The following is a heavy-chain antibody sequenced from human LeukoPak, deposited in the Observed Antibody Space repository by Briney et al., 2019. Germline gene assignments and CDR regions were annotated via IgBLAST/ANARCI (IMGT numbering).Heavy chain of an antibody. V-gene: IGHV4-34*01. D-gene: IGHD3-10*01. CDR1: GGSFSGHY. J-gene: IGHJ4*02. Sequence: SETLSLTCAVYGGSFSGHYWSWIRQPPGKGLEWIGEINHSGSTNYNPSLKSRVTISVDTSKNQFSLKLSSVTAADTAVYYCARGRGGRGSGSYFPFDYWGQGTLVTVSS. CDR2: INHSGST. CDR3: ARGRGGRGSGSYFPFDY.